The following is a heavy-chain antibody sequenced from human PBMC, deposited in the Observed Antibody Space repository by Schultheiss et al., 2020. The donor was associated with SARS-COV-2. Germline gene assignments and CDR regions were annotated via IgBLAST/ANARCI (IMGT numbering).Heavy chain of an antibody. CDR1: GFSLSNARMG. CDR2: IYWNDDK. CDR3: AHVVRDGYNLEYFQH. D-gene: IGHD5-24*01. V-gene: IGHV2-5*01. Sequence: SGPTLVKPTETLTLTCTVSGFSLSNARMGVSWIRQPPGKALEWLALIYWNDDKRYSPSLKSRLTITKDTSKNQVVLTMTNMDPVDTATYYCAHVVRDGYNLEYFQHWGQGTLVTVSS. J-gene: IGHJ1*01.